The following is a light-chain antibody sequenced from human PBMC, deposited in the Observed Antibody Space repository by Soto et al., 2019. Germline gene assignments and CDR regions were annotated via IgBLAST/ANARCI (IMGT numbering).Light chain of an antibody. V-gene: IGKV1-5*01. J-gene: IGKJ2*01. CDR2: DAS. Sequence: DIPMTQSPSTLSASVGDRVTITCRASQSISSWLAWYQQKPGKAPKLLIYDASSLESGVPSRFCGSGAGTAFALTISSLQPDDFATYYCQQYNSYSPYTFGQGTKLEIK. CDR3: QQYNSYSPYT. CDR1: QSISSW.